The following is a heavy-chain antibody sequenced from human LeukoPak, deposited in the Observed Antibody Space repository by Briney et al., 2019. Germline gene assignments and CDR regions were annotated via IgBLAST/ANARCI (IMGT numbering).Heavy chain of an antibody. V-gene: IGHV3-23*01. CDR1: GFTFSTYG. J-gene: IGHJ4*02. Sequence: PGGSLRLSCAASGFTFSTYGMSWVRQAPGKGLEWVSAISGSGGSTYYADSVKGRFTIYRDNSQNTLHLQMNSLRAEDTAVYYCATNLNYFDFWGQGTLVTVSS. CDR3: ATNLNYFDF. CDR2: ISGSGGST.